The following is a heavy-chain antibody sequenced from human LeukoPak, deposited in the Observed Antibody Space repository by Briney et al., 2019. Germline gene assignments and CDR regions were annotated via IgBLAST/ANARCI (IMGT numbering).Heavy chain of an antibody. CDR1: GGSISSYY. CDR2: IYYSGST. CDR3: ARTGYSGYDELDY. Sequence: SETLSLTCTVSGGSISSYYWSWIRQPPGKGLEWIGYIYYSGSTNYHPSLKSRVTISVDTSKNQFSLKLSSVTAADTAVYYCARTGYSGYDELDYWGQGTLVTVSS. J-gene: IGHJ4*02. D-gene: IGHD5-12*01. V-gene: IGHV4-59*01.